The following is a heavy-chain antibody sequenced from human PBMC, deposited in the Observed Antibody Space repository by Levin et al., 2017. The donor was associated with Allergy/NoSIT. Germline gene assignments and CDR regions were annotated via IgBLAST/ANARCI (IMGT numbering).Heavy chain of an antibody. CDR2: LTSNSANT. D-gene: IGHD3-9*01. CDR1: GFIFSDYA. Sequence: GGSLRLSCAASGFIFSDYAMSWVRQAPGQGLRWVSSLTSNSANTYYATSVKGRFTISRDNSRNSLYLQMSSLGAEDTAVYYCAKYISSQGSPYAFDIWGQGTVVTVSS. J-gene: IGHJ3*02. CDR3: AKYISSQGSPYAFDI. V-gene: IGHV3-23*01.